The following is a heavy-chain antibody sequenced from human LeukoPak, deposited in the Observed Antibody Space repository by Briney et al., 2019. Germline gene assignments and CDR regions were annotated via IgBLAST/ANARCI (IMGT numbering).Heavy chain of an antibody. J-gene: IGHJ4*02. CDR1: GFTFSDYW. CDR3: ASSSGWYLSSDY. D-gene: IGHD6-19*01. Sequence: GGSLRLSCAASGFTFSDYWMHWVRQAPGKGLVWVSHINADEDRAAYADSVKGRFTISRDNARNTLYLQMNSLRAEDTAVYYCASSSGWYLSSDYWGQGTLVTVSS. CDR2: INADEDRA. V-gene: IGHV3-74*01.